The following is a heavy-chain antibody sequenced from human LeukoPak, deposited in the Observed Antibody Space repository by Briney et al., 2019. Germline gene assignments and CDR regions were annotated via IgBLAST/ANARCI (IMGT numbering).Heavy chain of an antibody. CDR3: ARDHRYWKDEIGYYYYMDV. J-gene: IGHJ6*03. D-gene: IGHD1-1*01. CDR2: INPNSGGT. CDR1: GYTFTGYY. Sequence: ASVKVSCKSSGYTFTGYYLHWVRQAPGQGLEWMGWINPNSGGTNYAQKFQGRVTMTRDTSISTAYMELSRLRSDDTAVYYCARDHRYWKDEIGYYYYMDVWGKGTTVTISS. V-gene: IGHV1-2*02.